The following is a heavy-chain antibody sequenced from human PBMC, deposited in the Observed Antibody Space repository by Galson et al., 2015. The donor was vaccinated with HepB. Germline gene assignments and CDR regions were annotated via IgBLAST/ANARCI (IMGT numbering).Heavy chain of an antibody. Sequence: SVKVSCKASGRIFSSYVINWVRQAPGQGLEWMGGIIPIFGTTNYAQKFQGRVTITAEESTSTAYMELRSLRSEDTAVYYCAREDCGGDCYSGVNVFDLWGQGTKVTVSS. V-gene: IGHV1-69*13. J-gene: IGHJ3*01. CDR1: GRIFSSYV. CDR3: AREDCGGDCYSGVNVFDL. CDR2: IIPIFGTT. D-gene: IGHD2-21*02.